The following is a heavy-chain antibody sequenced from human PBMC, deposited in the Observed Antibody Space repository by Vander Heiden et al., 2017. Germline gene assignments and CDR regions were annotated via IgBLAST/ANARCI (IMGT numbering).Heavy chain of an antibody. CDR3: ASDRKGLGYYYYGMEV. D-gene: IGHD2-15*01. J-gene: IGHJ6*02. V-gene: IGHV3-21*01. Sequence: EVQLVESGGGLVKRGGSLRLSCAASGFTFRDRSMNWVRPAPGKGLEWVSSISSSGTFIYYADSVKGRFTISRDNAQNSLYLQMNSLRAEDTAVYYCASDRKGLGYYYYGMEVWGQGTTVTVSS. CDR2: ISSSGTFI. CDR1: GFTFRDRS.